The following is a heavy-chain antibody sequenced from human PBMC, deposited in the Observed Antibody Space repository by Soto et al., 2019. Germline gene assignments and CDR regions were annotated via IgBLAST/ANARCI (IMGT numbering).Heavy chain of an antibody. J-gene: IGHJ5*02. CDR2: INSDGSIT. Sequence: EVQLEESGGDLVQPVGSLRLSCAASGFTFSTYWMHWVRQAPGKGLVWVSRINSDGSITTYADSVKGRFTISRDNSRNTLYLQRNSLRGEDTGVYYCARVATGSYSWRESWGQGTLVTVSS. CDR1: GFTFSTYW. CDR3: ARVATGSYSWRES. D-gene: IGHD1-26*01. V-gene: IGHV3-74*03.